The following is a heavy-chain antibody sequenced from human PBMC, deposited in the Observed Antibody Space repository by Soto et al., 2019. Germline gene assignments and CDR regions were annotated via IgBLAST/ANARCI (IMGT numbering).Heavy chain of an antibody. CDR2: FDPEDGET. D-gene: IGHD3-3*01. Sequence: ASVKVSCKVSGYTLTELSLHWVRQAPGKGLEKIRGFDPEDGETIYAQKFQGRVTMTEDTSTDTAYMELSSLRSEDTAVYYCTTGQRPIRFLEWLSRYYFDYWGQGTLVTVSS. J-gene: IGHJ4*02. CDR3: TTGQRPIRFLEWLSRYYFDY. CDR1: GYTLTELS. V-gene: IGHV1-24*01.